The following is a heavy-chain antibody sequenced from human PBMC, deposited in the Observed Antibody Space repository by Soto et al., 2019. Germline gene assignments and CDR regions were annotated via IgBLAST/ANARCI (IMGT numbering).Heavy chain of an antibody. V-gene: IGHV1-18*01. J-gene: IGHJ4*02. D-gene: IGHD6-13*01. Sequence: QVQLVQSGAEVKKPGASVKVSCKASGYTFTSYGISWVRQAPGQGLEWMGWISAYNGNTNYAQKLQGRVTMTPDTSTSTAYMELRGLRSDDTAVYYCARDLALFIAAAGPHGDYWGQGTLVTVSS. CDR1: GYTFTSYG. CDR3: ARDLALFIAAAGPHGDY. CDR2: ISAYNGNT.